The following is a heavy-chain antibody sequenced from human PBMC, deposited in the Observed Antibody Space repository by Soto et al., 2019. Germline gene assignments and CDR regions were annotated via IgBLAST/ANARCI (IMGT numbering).Heavy chain of an antibody. CDR1: GFTFSSYA. J-gene: IGHJ4*02. CDR3: ATEVASTGADDY. D-gene: IGHD6-19*01. CDR2: ISGSGGST. V-gene: IGHV3-23*01. Sequence: XGSLRLSCAASGFTFSSYAMSWVRQAPGKGLEWVSAISGSGGSTYYADSVKGRFTISRDNSRNTLYLQMNSLRAEDTAVYYCATEVASTGADDYWGQGTLVTVSS.